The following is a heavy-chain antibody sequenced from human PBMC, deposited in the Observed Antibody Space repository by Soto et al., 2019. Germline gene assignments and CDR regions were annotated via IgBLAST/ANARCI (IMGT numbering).Heavy chain of an antibody. J-gene: IGHJ4*02. D-gene: IGHD3-10*01. CDR2: INSDGSAT. V-gene: IGHV3-74*01. CDR3: ARGLSGVSTGFDS. Sequence: GGSLRLSCAASGFTFSTYWMHWVRQAPGRGLVWVSRINSDGSATSYADSVKGRFTISRDNAKNTLYLQMNSLRAEDTALYYCARGLSGVSTGFDSWGQGTLVTVSS. CDR1: GFTFSTYW.